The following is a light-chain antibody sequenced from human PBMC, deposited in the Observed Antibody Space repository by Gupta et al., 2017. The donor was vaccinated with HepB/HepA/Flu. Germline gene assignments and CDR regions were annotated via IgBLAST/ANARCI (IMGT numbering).Light chain of an antibody. CDR1: SSNIGSNT. CDR2: SNN. CDR3: AAWDDSLNAYV. V-gene: IGLV1-44*01. J-gene: IGLJ1*01. Sequence: QSVLTQPPSASATPGQRVTISCYGSSSNIGSNTVHWYQQLPATAPNVLVYSNNPRHPWVPDHLSCSKSGTSAALAISWLQPEDEADYYCAAWDDSLNAYVFGTGTKVTVL.